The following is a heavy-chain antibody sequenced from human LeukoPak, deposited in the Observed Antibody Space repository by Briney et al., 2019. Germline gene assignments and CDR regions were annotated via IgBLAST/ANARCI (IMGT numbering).Heavy chain of an antibody. D-gene: IGHD6-13*01. V-gene: IGHV3-7*01. Sequence: GGSLRLSCAVSGFTFSSYWMNWVRQAPGKGLEWVTSIRQDGGERSYVDSVKGRFTISRDNTKNSLYLQINSLRAEDTAVYYCARDGTAAGLYFDLWGQGTLVTVSS. CDR3: ARDGTAAGLYFDL. CDR2: IRQDGGER. CDR1: GFTFSSYW. J-gene: IGHJ4*01.